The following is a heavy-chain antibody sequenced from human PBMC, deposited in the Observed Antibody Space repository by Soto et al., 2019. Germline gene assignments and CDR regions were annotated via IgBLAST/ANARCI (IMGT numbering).Heavy chain of an antibody. CDR2: ISYDGNNK. CDR3: AKDQYSSRWTQINYFYYGMDV. V-gene: IGHV3-30*18. Sequence: QVQLVESGGGVVQPGRSLRLSCAASGFTLSSYGMHWVRQAPGKGLESVAVISYDGNNKYYADSVKGRFTISRDNSKNTLFMQMNSLRAEDTAVYYCAKDQYSSRWTQINYFYYGMDVWGQGTSVTVSS. CDR1: GFTLSSYG. J-gene: IGHJ6*02. D-gene: IGHD6-13*01.